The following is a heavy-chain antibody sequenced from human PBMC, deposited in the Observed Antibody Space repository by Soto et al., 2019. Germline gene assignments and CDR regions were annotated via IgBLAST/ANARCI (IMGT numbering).Heavy chain of an antibody. Sequence: QVQLVESGGGVVQPGTSLRLSCVGSGFTFRSYVIHWVRQAPGKGLEWVALTSDDGSNKYYDDSVKGRFTISRDNSRNTVDLQMDSLSLEDTALYYCARWGTTGGLAVWGQGTLVSVSS. V-gene: IGHV3-30*19. CDR3: ARWGTTGGLAV. CDR2: TSDDGSNK. D-gene: IGHD3-16*01. CDR1: GFTFRSYV. J-gene: IGHJ4*02.